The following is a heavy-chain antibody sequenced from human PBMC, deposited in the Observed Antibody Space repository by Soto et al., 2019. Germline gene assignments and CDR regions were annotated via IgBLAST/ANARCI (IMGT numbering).Heavy chain of an antibody. CDR3: AHRTGFDY. J-gene: IGHJ4*02. Sequence: EVQLWESGGGLVQPGGSLSLSCAVSGYTFSSFDMSWVRQAPGKGLEWVSTISGSGGGTNYADSVKGRFTISRDISTYTVYLQMNSLRAEDMAVYYCAHRTGFDYWGQGALVTVSS. CDR2: ISGSGGGT. V-gene: IGHV3-23*01. CDR1: GYTFSSFD.